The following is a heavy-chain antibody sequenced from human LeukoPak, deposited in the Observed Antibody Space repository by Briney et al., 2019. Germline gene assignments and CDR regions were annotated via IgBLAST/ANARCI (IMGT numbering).Heavy chain of an antibody. CDR2: IYSGDST. CDR3: ARGKYSYGARRYYYGMDV. CDR1: GFTFSSYA. D-gene: IGHD5-18*01. Sequence: GGSLSLSCAASGFTFSSYAMHWVRQAPGKGLEWVSVIYSGDSTYYADSVKGRFTISRDNSKNTLYLQMNSLRAADTAMYYCARGKYSYGARRYYYGMDVWGQGTTVTVSS. V-gene: IGHV3-53*01. J-gene: IGHJ6*02.